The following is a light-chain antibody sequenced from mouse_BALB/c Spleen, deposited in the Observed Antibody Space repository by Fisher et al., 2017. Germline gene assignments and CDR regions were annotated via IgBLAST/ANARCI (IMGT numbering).Light chain of an antibody. V-gene: IGKV4-57-1*01. CDR3: QQWSSNPPT. Sequence: DIVMTQSPAIMSASPGEKVTMTCRASSSVSSSYLHWYQQKSGASPKLWIYATSNLASGVPARFSGSGSGTSYSLTISRVEAEDAATYYCQQWSSNPPTFGSGTKLEI. CDR1: SSVSSSY. J-gene: IGKJ4*01. CDR2: ATS.